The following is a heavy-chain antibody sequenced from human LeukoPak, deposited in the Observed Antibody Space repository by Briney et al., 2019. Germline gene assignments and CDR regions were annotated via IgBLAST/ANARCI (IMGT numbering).Heavy chain of an antibody. V-gene: IGHV3-9*01. D-gene: IGHD3-10*01. CDR2: ISWNSGSI. CDR1: GFTFSSYA. CDR3: AKDPYGSGSYPDY. Sequence: GGSLRLSCAASGFTFSSYAVSWVRQAPGKGLEWVSGISWNSGSIGYADSVKGRFTISRDNAKNSLYLQMNSLRAEDTALYYCAKDPYGSGSYPDYWGQGTLVTVSS. J-gene: IGHJ4*02.